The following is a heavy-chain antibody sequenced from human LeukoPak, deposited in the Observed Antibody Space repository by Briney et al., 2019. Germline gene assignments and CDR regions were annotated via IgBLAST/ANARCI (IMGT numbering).Heavy chain of an antibody. CDR1: GFTLTTYW. V-gene: IGHV3-7*01. J-gene: IGHJ4*02. CDR3: VSAPNSYYLDH. CDR2: IKEDGSEK. Sequence: PGGSLRLSCAASGFTLTTYWMTWVRQAPGKGLEWVANIKEDGSEKYYVDSVEGRFAISRDNTKNSLYLQMNSLRAEDTALYYCVSAPNSYYLDHWGQGTLVTVSS.